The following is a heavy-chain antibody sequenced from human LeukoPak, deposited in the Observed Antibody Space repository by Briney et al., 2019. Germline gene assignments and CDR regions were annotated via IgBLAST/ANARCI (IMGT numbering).Heavy chain of an antibody. CDR1: GYNFIVFY. D-gene: IGHD5-24*01. CDR2: INPNSGGT. CDR3: ARGRTGDGYNLKEFDY. J-gene: IGHJ4*02. Sequence: ASVKVSCKASGYNFIVFYMHWVRQAPGQGLEWMGCINPNSGGTNYAQKSQDRVTVTRDTSISTAYLELSGLTSDDTAVYYCARGRTGDGYNLKEFDYWGQGTPVTVSS. V-gene: IGHV1-2*02.